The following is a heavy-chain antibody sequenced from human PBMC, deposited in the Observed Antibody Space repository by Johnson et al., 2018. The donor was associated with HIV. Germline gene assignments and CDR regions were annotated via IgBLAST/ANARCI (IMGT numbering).Heavy chain of an antibody. J-gene: IGHJ3*02. V-gene: IGHV3-9*01. CDR3: ASPPDAFDI. Sequence: EVQLVESGGGLVQPGRSLRLSCAASGFTFDDYAMHWVRQAPGKGLEWVSGISWNSGSIGYADSVKGRFTISRDNAKNSLYLQMNSLRAEDTAVYYCASPPDAFDIWGQGTMVTVSS. CDR2: ISWNSGSI. CDR1: GFTFDDYA.